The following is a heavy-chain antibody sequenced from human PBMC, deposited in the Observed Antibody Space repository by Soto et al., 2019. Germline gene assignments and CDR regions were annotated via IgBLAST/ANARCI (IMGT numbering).Heavy chain of an antibody. CDR3: ALSTYDLWSGYYNQGGMDV. Sequence: SGPTLVNPTQTLTLTCTFSGFSLSTSGVGVGWIRQPPGKALEWLALIYWNDDKRYSPSLKSRLTITKDTSKNQVVLTMTNMDPVNTATYYCALSTYDLWSGYYNQGGMDVWGQGTTVTVSS. CDR2: IYWNDDK. CDR1: GFSLSTSGVG. D-gene: IGHD3-3*01. J-gene: IGHJ6*02. V-gene: IGHV2-5*01.